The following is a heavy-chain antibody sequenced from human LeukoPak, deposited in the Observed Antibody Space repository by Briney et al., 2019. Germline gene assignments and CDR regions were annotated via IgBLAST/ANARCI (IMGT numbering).Heavy chain of an antibody. D-gene: IGHD2-21*02. J-gene: IGHJ5*02. Sequence: SETLSLTCTVSGGSISSYYWSWTRQPPGKGLEWIGYIYYSGSTNYNPSLKSRVTISVDTSKNQFSLKLSSVTAADTAVYYCARVTVLNWFDPWGQGTLVTVSS. CDR3: ARVTVLNWFDP. V-gene: IGHV4-59*08. CDR1: GGSISSYY. CDR2: IYYSGST.